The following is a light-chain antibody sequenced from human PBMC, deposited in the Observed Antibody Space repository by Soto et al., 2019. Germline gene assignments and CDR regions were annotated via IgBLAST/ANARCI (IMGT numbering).Light chain of an antibody. CDR2: EVR. J-gene: IGLJ1*01. V-gene: IGLV2-14*01. Sequence: QSVLTQPASVSGSPGQSITISCTGTNSGVGSYDYVSWYQQYPGKAPKVIIYEVRNRPSGVSDRFSASKSGNTASLTISGLQAEDEAVYYCSSYTSTSTLYVFGSGTKVTVL. CDR1: NSGVGSYDY. CDR3: SSYTSTSTLYV.